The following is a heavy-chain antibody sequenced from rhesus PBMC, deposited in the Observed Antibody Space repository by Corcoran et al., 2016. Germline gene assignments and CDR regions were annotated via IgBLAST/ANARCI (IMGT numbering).Heavy chain of an antibody. CDR1: GGSISGNY. D-gene: IGHD3-3*01. Sequence: QVQLQESGPGLVKASETLTLTCAVSGGSISGNYWSWIRQPPGQGLGWIGQIKGNSGTTDYKPSLKSRVTISKDAAKNQFSLKLSSVTAADTAVYYCAKHTGFSFDYWGQGVPVTVSS. CDR2: IKGNSGTT. J-gene: IGHJ4*01. V-gene: IGHV4-80*01. CDR3: AKHTGFSFDY.